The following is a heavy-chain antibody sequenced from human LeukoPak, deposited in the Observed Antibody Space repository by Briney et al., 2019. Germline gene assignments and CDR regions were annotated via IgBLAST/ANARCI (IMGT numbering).Heavy chain of an antibody. CDR2: IIPILGIA. V-gene: IGHV1-69*04. CDR1: GGTFSSYA. CDR3: ATLRGSGN. J-gene: IGHJ4*02. Sequence: GASVKVSCKASGGTFSSYAISWVRQAPGQGVEWMGRIIPILGIANYAQKFQGRVTITADKSTSTAYMELSSLRSEDTAVYYCATLRGSGNWGQGTLVTVSS.